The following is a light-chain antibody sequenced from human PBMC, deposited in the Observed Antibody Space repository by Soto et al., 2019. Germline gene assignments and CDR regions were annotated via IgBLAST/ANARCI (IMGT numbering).Light chain of an antibody. Sequence: LTQSPSSLSASVGDRVTLSCKASQSIGNSLGWFQQKPGQAPRLLIDDAFNRATGIPARFTGSGSGSDFTLTISSLEPEDFGVYYCRQRYNWPLTFGGGTKVEIK. CDR2: DAF. J-gene: IGKJ4*01. CDR3: RQRYNWPLT. CDR1: QSIGNS. V-gene: IGKV3-11*01.